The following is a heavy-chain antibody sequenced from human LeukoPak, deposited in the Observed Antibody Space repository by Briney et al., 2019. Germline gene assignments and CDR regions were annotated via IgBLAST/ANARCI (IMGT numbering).Heavy chain of an antibody. CDR3: AHVVVVVLAWFDP. V-gene: IGHV3-23*01. D-gene: IGHD2-2*01. Sequence: GGSLRLSCAASGFTFNIYTMSGLRQAPGEGLEWVSGISGSGTNTYYADSVTGRLTISRDNSQNTLYLQMHSLRAEDTAIYNCAHVVVVVLAWFDPWGQGTLVTVSS. J-gene: IGHJ5*02. CDR1: GFTFNIYT. CDR2: ISGSGTNT.